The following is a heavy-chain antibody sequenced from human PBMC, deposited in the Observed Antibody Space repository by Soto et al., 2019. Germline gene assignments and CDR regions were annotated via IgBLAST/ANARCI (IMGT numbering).Heavy chain of an antibody. D-gene: IGHD2-21*02. V-gene: IGHV1-69*02. CDR2: IIPVLGVT. Sequence: QVQLVQSGAEVKKPGSSVKVSCQASGSTFSSYTVSWVRQAPGQGLEWMGRIIPVLGVTNYAQKFKGRVTITADKSKTTADMELSSLRSGDTAVYYCARRRYCGADCYSKYYYGMDVWGQGTTVTVSS. J-gene: IGHJ6*02. CDR3: ARRRYCGADCYSKYYYGMDV. CDR1: GSTFSSYT.